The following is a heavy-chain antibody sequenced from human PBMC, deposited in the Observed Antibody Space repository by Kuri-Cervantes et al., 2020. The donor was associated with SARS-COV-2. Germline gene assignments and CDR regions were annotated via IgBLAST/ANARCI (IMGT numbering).Heavy chain of an antibody. J-gene: IGHJ4*02. CDR1: GFTFNDYS. D-gene: IGHD6-13*01. Sequence: GGSLRLSCAASGFTFNDYSMLWVRQAPGKGLEWVSLITYNSVGTYYADSVKSRFTISRDNSKNSLYLQMNSLRTEDTALYFCAKDGYSSSLDYWGQGTLVTVSS. CDR3: AKDGYSSSLDY. V-gene: IGHV3-43*01. CDR2: ITYNSVGT.